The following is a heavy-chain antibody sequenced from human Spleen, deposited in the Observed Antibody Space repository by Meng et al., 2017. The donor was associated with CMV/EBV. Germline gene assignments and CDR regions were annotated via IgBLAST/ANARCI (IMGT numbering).Heavy chain of an antibody. D-gene: IGHD2-21*01. CDR1: GGSISSSSYY. Sequence: SETLSLTCTVSGGSISSSSYYWGWIRQPPGKGLEWIGSIYYSGSTNYNPSLKSRVTISVDTSKNQFSLKLTSVTAADTAVYYCARDSGGDGDSWGQGTLVTVSS. CDR3: ARDSGGDGDS. CDR2: IYYSGST. V-gene: IGHV4-39*07. J-gene: IGHJ5*01.